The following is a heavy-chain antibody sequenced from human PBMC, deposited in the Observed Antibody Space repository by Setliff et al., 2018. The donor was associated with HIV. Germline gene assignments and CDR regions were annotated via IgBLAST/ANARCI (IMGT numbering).Heavy chain of an antibody. CDR2: INSASGGT. Sequence: ASVTVSCKASGYTFTDNYIHWVRQAPGQGLEGMAWINSASGGTNYAQNFQGRVTVTRDTSINTVYLEVNGLKSDDTAVYYCARDYIHVFDIWGQGTMVTVSS. CDR1: GYTFTDNY. CDR3: ARDYIHVFDI. V-gene: IGHV1-2*02. J-gene: IGHJ3*02.